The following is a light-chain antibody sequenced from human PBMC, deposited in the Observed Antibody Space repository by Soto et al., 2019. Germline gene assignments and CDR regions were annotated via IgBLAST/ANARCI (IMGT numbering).Light chain of an antibody. Sequence: AIQVTQSPSSLSASVGDTVTITCRASQGISSAFAWYQQKPGKVPRLLIYDVFNLQSGVPSRFSGSGSGTDFTLTISRLQDEDFATYYCQQLETYPLTFGQGTRLEVK. V-gene: IGKV1-13*02. CDR1: QGISSA. CDR2: DVF. J-gene: IGKJ5*01. CDR3: QQLETYPLT.